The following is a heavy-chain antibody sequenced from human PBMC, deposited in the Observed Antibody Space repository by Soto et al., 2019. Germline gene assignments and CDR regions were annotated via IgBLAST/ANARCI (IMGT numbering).Heavy chain of an antibody. V-gene: IGHV3-23*01. D-gene: IGHD1-20*01. CDR3: ARDAVPYNGKWDWLDP. CDR1: GFPLMNYA. J-gene: IGHJ5*02. Sequence: GGSLRLSCAASGFPLMNYAMSWVLQAPWKGLEWVSSIGGDDKTNYADSVKGRFTVSRDNSKDTLYLQLSYLRAEDTAVYYCARDAVPYNGKWDWLDPWGQGTLVTVSS. CDR2: IGGDDKT.